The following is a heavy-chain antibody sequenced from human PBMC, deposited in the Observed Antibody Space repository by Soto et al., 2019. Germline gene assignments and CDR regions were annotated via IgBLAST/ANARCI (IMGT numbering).Heavy chain of an antibody. J-gene: IGHJ4*02. CDR1: GFTFRTYW. CDR3: ARGYSGTYRVDY. Sequence: EVQLVESGGGLVQPGGSLRLSCAASGFTFRTYWMHWVRQVPGKGLMWVSRINTDGTNTTYADAVKGRFTISRDNAKNTLLLQMSSLRAEDTAVYSCARGYSGTYRVDYWGQGTLVTVSP. D-gene: IGHD1-26*01. CDR2: INTDGTNT. V-gene: IGHV3-74*01.